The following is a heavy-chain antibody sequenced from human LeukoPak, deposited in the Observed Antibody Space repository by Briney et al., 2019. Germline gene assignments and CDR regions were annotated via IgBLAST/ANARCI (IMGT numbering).Heavy chain of an antibody. CDR3: ARVLWFGELLESDYYMDV. J-gene: IGHJ6*03. Sequence: GGSLRLSCAASGFTVSSNYMSWVRQAPGKGLEWVSVIYSGGSTYYADSVKGRFTISRDNSKNTLYLQMNSLRAEDTAVYYCARVLWFGELLESDYYMDVWGKGTTVTISS. D-gene: IGHD3-10*01. V-gene: IGHV3-53*01. CDR2: IYSGGST. CDR1: GFTVSSNY.